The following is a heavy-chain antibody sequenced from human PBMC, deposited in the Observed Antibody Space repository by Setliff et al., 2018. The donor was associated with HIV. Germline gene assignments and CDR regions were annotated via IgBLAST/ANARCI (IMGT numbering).Heavy chain of an antibody. V-gene: IGHV1-18*01. Sequence: ASVKVSCKASGYSFTSYGISWVRQAPGQGLEWMGWISAYNGNKNYAQNLQDRVTMTTDTSTSTAYMELRSLRFDDTAVYYCARSPNPSQIVVIMPPDYWGQGTLVTVSS. D-gene: IGHD3-22*01. CDR3: ARSPNPSQIVVIMPPDY. CDR1: GYSFTSYG. CDR2: ISAYNGNK. J-gene: IGHJ4*02.